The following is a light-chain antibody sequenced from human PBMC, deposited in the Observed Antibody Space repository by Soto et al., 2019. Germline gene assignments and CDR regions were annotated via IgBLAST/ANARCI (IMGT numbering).Light chain of an antibody. V-gene: IGKV3-11*01. CDR2: DAS. CDR3: QQRNVWPPIT. CDR1: QSVSSY. Sequence: EIVLTQSPATLSLSPGERATLSFSSSQSVSSYLLWYQQKPGQAPRLLIYDASNRASGTPARFSGSGSETDFTLTINNLEPEDFAVYYCQQRNVWPPITFGQGTRLEIK. J-gene: IGKJ5*01.